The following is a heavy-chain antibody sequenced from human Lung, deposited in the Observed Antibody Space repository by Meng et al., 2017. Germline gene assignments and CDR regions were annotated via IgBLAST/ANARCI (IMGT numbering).Heavy chain of an antibody. CDR1: GGSFSDYY. CDR2: INHSGST. Sequence: QVRVQRWGAGLLRPSETLSLTCVVSGGSFSDYYWSWIRQPPGKGLEWIGEINHSGSTNYNPSLESRATISVDTSQNNLSLKLSSVTAADSAVYYCARGPTTMAHDFDYWGQGTLVTVSS. J-gene: IGHJ4*02. D-gene: IGHD4-11*01. V-gene: IGHV4-34*01. CDR3: ARGPTTMAHDFDY.